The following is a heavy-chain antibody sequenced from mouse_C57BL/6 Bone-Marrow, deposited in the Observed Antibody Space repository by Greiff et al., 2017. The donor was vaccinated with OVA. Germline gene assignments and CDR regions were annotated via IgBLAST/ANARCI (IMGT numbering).Heavy chain of an antibody. CDR1: GYTFTSYW. CDR2: IDPSDSYT. V-gene: IGHV1-50*01. CDR3: AREGQFRPFAY. D-gene: IGHD3-2*02. Sequence: QVQLQQPGAELVKPGASVKLSCKASGYTFTSYWMQWVKQRPGQGLEWIGEIDPSDSYTNYNQKFKGKATLTVDTSSSTAYMQLSSLTSEDSAVYYCAREGQFRPFAYWGQGTLVTVSA. J-gene: IGHJ3*01.